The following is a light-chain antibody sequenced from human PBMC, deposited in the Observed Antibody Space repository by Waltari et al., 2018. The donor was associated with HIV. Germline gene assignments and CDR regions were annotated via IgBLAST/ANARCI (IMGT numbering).Light chain of an antibody. CDR1: QDIGNS. CDR3: HQYFSDPFT. V-gene: IGKV1-NL1*01. J-gene: IGKJ4*01. CDR2: GGY. Sequence: DIQLTQSPSSLSASVGDRVSLTCRATQDIGNSVFRYQQRPGKVPKLLLCGGYIRHRGVASRFTGGGSGTEYTLTISSLQPEDFATYYGHQYFSDPFTFGGESKVEI.